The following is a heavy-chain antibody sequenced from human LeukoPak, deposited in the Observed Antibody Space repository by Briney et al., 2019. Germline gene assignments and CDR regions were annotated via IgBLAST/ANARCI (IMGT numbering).Heavy chain of an antibody. V-gene: IGHV4-31*03. CDR2: IYYSGST. J-gene: IGHJ4*02. D-gene: IGHD3-10*01. Sequence: SETLSLTCTVSGVSISRGGFYWSWIRQHPGKGLEWIGHIYYSGSTYYNPSLKSRVIISLDTSKNQFSLKLSSVTAADTALYYCATNPATLPGVFDCWGQGTLVTVSS. CDR3: ATNPATLPGVFDC. CDR1: GVSISRGGFY.